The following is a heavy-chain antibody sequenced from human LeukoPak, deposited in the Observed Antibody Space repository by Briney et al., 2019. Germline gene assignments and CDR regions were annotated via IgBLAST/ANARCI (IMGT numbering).Heavy chain of an antibody. Sequence: GGSLRLSCAASGFTFRTFAMDWVRQAPGKGLEWVAAIWFDGTEGPDKIYADSVRGRFLISRDDSKNTLFLQMNNLRAEDTAVYYCAKEAGSGWRYFDNWGQGTLVTVSS. J-gene: IGHJ4*02. D-gene: IGHD6-19*01. V-gene: IGHV3-33*06. CDR2: IWFDGTEGPDK. CDR3: AKEAGSGWRYFDN. CDR1: GFTFRTFA.